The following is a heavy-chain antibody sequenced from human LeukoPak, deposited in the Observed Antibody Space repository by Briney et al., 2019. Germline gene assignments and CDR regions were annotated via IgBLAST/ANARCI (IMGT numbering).Heavy chain of an antibody. Sequence: SETLSLTCTVSGGSISSYYWSWIRQPPGKGLGWIGYIYYSGSTNYNPSLKSRVTISVDTSKNQFSLKLSSVTAADTAVYYCARGSMVRGVMAVDYWGQGTLVTVSS. CDR2: IYYSGST. V-gene: IGHV4-59*01. J-gene: IGHJ4*02. D-gene: IGHD3-10*01. CDR3: ARGSMVRGVMAVDY. CDR1: GGSISSYY.